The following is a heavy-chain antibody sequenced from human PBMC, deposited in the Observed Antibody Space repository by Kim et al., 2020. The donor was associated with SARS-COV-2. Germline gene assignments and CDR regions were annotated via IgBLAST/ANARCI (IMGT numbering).Heavy chain of an antibody. D-gene: IGHD7-27*01. Sequence: ASVKVSCKASGYIFTNNAMHWVRQAPGQRLEWMGWINAGNGNIEYSPKFQGRVTFSADTSASTAYMELSSLKSEDTAVYYCAKWGSGFDNWGQGTLVTVSS. CDR3: AKWGSGFDN. J-gene: IGHJ4*02. V-gene: IGHV1-3*01. CDR2: INAGNGNI. CDR1: GYIFTNNA.